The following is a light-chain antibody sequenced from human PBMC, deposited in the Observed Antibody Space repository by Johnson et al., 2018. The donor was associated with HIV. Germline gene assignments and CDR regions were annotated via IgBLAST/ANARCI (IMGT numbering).Light chain of an antibody. J-gene: IGLJ1*01. CDR3: GTWDSSLSAYV. CDR1: SSNIENNY. CDR2: ENN. V-gene: IGLV1-51*02. Sequence: QSVLTQPPSVSAPPGQKVTISCSGSSSNIENNYVSWYQQLPETAPKLLIYENNKRPSGIPDRFSGSKYGTSATLGVTGLQTGDEADYFCGTWDSSLSAYVFGTGTKVTVL.